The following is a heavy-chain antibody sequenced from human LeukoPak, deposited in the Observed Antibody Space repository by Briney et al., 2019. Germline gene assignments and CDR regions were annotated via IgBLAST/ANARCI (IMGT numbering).Heavy chain of an antibody. J-gene: IGHJ5*02. D-gene: IGHD6-13*01. CDR1: GFTFSSYA. CDR3: ARDLASGIAAAGTVHWFDP. Sequence: GASLRLSCAASGFTFSSYAMSWVRQAPGKGLEWVSAISGSGGSTYYADSVKGRFTISRDNAKNSLYLQMNSLRAEDTAVYYCARDLASGIAAAGTVHWFDPWGQGTLVTVSS. V-gene: IGHV3-23*01. CDR2: ISGSGGST.